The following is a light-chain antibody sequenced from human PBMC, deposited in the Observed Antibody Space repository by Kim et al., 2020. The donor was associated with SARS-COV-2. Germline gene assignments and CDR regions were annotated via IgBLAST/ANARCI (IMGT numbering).Light chain of an antibody. V-gene: IGKV3-20*01. CDR3: QKYGSSPMYT. CDR1: QSVNSNY. J-gene: IGKJ2*01. Sequence: SPGERATLSCRASQSVNSNYLAWYQQKFGQAPRLLIYGASNRATGIPDRFSGSGSGTDFTLTISRLEPEDFAVYFCQKYGSSPMYTFGPGTKLEI. CDR2: GAS.